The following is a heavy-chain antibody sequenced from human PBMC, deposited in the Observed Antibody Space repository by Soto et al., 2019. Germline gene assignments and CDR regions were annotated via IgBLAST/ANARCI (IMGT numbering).Heavy chain of an antibody. CDR1: GFTFSSYS. CDR3: ARDNKYCGGDCYSVDAFDI. D-gene: IGHD2-21*02. Sequence: GSLRLSCAASGFTFSSYSMNWVRQAPGKGLEWVSSISSSSSYIYYADSVKGRFTISRDNAKNSLYLQMNSLRAEDTAVYYCARDNKYCGGDCYSVDAFDIWGQGTMVTVSS. V-gene: IGHV3-21*01. CDR2: ISSSSSYI. J-gene: IGHJ3*02.